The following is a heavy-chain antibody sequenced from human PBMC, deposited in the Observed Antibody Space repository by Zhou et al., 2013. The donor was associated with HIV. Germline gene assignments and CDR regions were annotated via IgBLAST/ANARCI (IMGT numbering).Heavy chain of an antibody. CDR3: ARGRNYAATFDI. D-gene: IGHD1-7*01. J-gene: IGHJ3*02. CDR1: GGTFSSYA. CDR2: IIPILVIA. V-gene: IGHV1-69*04. Sequence: QVQLVQSGAEVKKPGSSVKVSCKASGGTFSSYAINWVRQAPGQGLEWMGRIIPILVIANYAQKFQGRVTITADKSTSTTYMELSSLRSEDTAVYYCARGRNYAATFDIWGQGTMVTVSS.